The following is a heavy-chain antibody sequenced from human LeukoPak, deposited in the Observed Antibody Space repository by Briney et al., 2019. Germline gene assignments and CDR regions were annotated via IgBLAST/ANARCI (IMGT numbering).Heavy chain of an antibody. CDR2: IWYDGSNK. V-gene: IGHV3-33*01. CDR3: ATYGDSRRRDLYFDL. Sequence: PGRSLRLSCAASRFTFSRYGMHWVRQAPGKGLEWVAVIWYDGSNKFYADSVKGRFTISRDNSKNTLYLQMNSLRAEDTAVYYCATYGDSRRRDLYFDLWGRGTLVTVSS. CDR1: RFTFSRYG. J-gene: IGHJ2*01. D-gene: IGHD4-17*01.